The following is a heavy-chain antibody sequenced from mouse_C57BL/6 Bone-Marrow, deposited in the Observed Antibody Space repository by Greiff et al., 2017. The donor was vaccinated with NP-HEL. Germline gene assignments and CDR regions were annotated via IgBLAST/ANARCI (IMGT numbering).Heavy chain of an antibody. CDR1: GFSLTSYG. CDR2: IWSGGST. D-gene: IGHD1-1*01. J-gene: IGHJ4*01. CDR3: AKGTTVVAYYYAMDY. V-gene: IGHV2-4*01. Sequence: QVQLQQSGPGLVQPSQSLSITCTVSGFSLTSYGVHWVRQPPGKGLEWLGVIWSGGSTDYNAAFISRLSISKDNSKSQVFFKMNSLQADDTAIYYCAKGTTVVAYYYAMDYWGQGTSVTVSS.